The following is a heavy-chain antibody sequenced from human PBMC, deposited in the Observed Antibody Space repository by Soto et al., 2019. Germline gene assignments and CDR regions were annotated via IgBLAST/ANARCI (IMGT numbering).Heavy chain of an antibody. CDR1: GFTFSSFA. CDR2: VSDSGSDT. Sequence: EGQLLASGGGLVQPGGSLRVSCAASGFTFSSFAMSWVRQAPGKGLEWVAAVSDSGSDTDHADSVKGRFTISRDNSENTVHLRMNSLGAEDTGVYYCSKVADNSNYGAFDVWGRGTMVIVSS. J-gene: IGHJ3*01. V-gene: IGHV3-23*01. CDR3: SKVADNSNYGAFDV. D-gene: IGHD4-4*01.